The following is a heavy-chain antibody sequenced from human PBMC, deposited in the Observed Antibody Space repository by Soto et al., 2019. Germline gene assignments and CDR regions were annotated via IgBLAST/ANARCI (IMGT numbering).Heavy chain of an antibody. D-gene: IGHD1-1*01. CDR3: TTSLLVEPDLDY. CDR1: GFTFNDAW. CDR2: IKSKTDGGTT. V-gene: IGHV3-15*01. Sequence: KPGGSLRLSCTASGFTFNDAWMSWVRQAPGKGLEWFGRIKSKTDGGTTDYAAPVKGRFTISRDDSKNTLYLQMNSLKTEDTAVYYCTTSLLVEPDLDYWGQGTLVTVSS. J-gene: IGHJ4*02.